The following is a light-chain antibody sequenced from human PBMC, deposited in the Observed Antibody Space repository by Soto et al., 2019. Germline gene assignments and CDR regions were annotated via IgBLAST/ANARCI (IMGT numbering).Light chain of an antibody. CDR2: DTS. Sequence: QAVVTQEPSLTVSPGGTVTLTCGSSTRAVPSGHYPYWFQQKPGQAPRTLIYDTSNKHSWTPARFSGSLLGGKAALTLSGAQPEDEAEYYCLLSYSGARLPYVFGTGTKVTVL. CDR3: LLSYSGARLPYV. J-gene: IGLJ1*01. CDR1: TRAVPSGHY. V-gene: IGLV7-46*01.